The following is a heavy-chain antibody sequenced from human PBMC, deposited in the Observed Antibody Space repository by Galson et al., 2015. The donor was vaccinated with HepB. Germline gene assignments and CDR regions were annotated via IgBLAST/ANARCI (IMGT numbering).Heavy chain of an antibody. CDR2: INAGNGNT. CDR1: GYTFTSYA. Sequence: SVKVSCKASGYTFTSYAMHWVRQAPGQRLEWMGWINAGNGNTKYSQKFQGRVTITRDTSASTAYMELSSLRSEDTAVYYCARPGDSSSWYLDYWGQGTLVTVSS. V-gene: IGHV1-3*01. CDR3: ARPGDSSSWYLDY. D-gene: IGHD6-13*01. J-gene: IGHJ4*02.